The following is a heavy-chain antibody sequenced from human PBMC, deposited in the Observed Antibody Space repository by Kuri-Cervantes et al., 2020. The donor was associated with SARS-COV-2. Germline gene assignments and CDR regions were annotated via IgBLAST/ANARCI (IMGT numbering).Heavy chain of an antibody. CDR2: INHSGST. D-gene: IGHD4-17*01. CDR1: GRSFSCDY. Sequence: TLSLTCAFYGRSFSCDYWCLIREPPGKGLEWSGEINHSGSTNYNPSLKSRVTISVDTSTNQFSLKLSSLTAADTAVYYCARSYGDYFRAWNYWGQGTLVTVSS. V-gene: IGHV4-34*01. CDR3: ARSYGDYFRAWNY. J-gene: IGHJ4*02.